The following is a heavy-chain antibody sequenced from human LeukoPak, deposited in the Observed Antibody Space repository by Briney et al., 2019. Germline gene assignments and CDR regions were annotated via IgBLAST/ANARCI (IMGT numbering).Heavy chain of an antibody. Sequence: AGGSLRLSCAASGFTFSSYGMHWVRQAPGKGLEWVAFIRYDGSNKYYADSVKGRFTISRDNSKNTLYLQMNSLRAEDTAVYYCAKDTLSGYDYRLYYYYGMDVWGQGTMVTVSS. J-gene: IGHJ6*02. CDR2: IRYDGSNK. CDR3: AKDTLSGYDYRLYYYYGMDV. CDR1: GFTFSSYG. V-gene: IGHV3-30*02. D-gene: IGHD5-12*01.